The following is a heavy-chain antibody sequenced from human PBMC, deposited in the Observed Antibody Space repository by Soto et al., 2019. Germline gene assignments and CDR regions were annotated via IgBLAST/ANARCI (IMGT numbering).Heavy chain of an antibody. V-gene: IGHV3-30*18. J-gene: IGHJ6*02. CDR2: ISYDGSNK. CDR3: AKEDYYYGMDV. CDR1: GFTFSSYG. Sequence: PRLSCAASGFTFSSYGMHWVRQAPGKGLEWVAVISYDGSNKYYADSVKGRFTISRDNSKNTLYLQMNSLRAEDTAVYYCAKEDYYYGMDVWGQGTTVTVSS.